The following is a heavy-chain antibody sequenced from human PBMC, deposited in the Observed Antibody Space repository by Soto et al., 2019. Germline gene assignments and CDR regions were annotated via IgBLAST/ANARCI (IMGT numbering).Heavy chain of an antibody. J-gene: IGHJ6*02. Sequence: QVQLGESGGGVVQPGRSLRLSCAASGVIFSAYGMHWVRQAPGEGLEWVAVIGNDGSEKYYAESVKGRFTISRDNSKNTRDLQMNSLRAEDTAVYYCATEDWNDRNGMGVWGQGTTVTVSS. CDR1: GVIFSAYG. CDR3: ATEDWNDRNGMGV. D-gene: IGHD1-1*01. CDR2: IGNDGSEK. V-gene: IGHV3-33*01.